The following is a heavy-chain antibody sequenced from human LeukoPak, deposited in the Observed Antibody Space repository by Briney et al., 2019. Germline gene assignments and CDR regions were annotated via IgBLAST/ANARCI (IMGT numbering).Heavy chain of an antibody. CDR1: GFTFTNAW. J-gene: IGHJ4*02. CDR2: IKTKSEGGTI. Sequence: AGGSLRLSCAASGFTFTNAWMHWVRQAPGKGLEWVGRIKTKSEGGTIDYAAPVRGRFTISRDDSENTLYLQMNSLNTEDTALYYCSTDQGGDILTGCWGQGTLVTVSS. D-gene: IGHD3-9*01. V-gene: IGHV3-15*07. CDR3: STDQGGDILTGC.